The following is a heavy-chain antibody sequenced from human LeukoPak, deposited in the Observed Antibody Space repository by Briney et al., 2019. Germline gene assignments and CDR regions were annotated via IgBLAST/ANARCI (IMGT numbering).Heavy chain of an antibody. CDR1: GGSISSYY. CDR3: ARERWYYGSGTYSWFDY. V-gene: IGHV4-4*07. CDR2: IYTSGST. J-gene: IGHJ4*02. D-gene: IGHD3-10*01. Sequence: SETLSLTCTVSGGSISSYYWSWIRQPAGKGLEWIGRIYTSGSTNYNPSLKSRVTMSVDTSKNQFSLKLSSVTAADTAVYYCARERWYYGSGTYSWFDYWGQGTLVTVSS.